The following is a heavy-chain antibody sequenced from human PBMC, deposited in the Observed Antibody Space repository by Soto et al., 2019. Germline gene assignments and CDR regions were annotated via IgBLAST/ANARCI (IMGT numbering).Heavy chain of an antibody. J-gene: IGHJ6*03. V-gene: IGHV3-21*01. D-gene: IGHD3-3*01. CDR2: ISSSSSYI. CDR1: GFTFSSYS. CDR3: ARGGAYDFWSGAGAYYYYYMDV. Sequence: PGGSLRLSCAASGFTFSSYSMNWVRQAPGKGLEWVSSISSSSSYIYYADSVKGRFTISRGNAKNSLYLQMNSLRAEDTAVYYCARGGAYDFWSGAGAYYYYYMDVWGKGTTVTVSS.